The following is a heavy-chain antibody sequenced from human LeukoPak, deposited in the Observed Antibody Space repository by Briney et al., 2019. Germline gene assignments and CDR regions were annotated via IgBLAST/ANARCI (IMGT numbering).Heavy chain of an antibody. J-gene: IGHJ4*02. Sequence: ASVKVSCTASGYTFTGYYMHWVRQAPGQGLEWMGWINPNSGGTNYAQKFQGRVTMTRDTSISTAYMELSRLRSDDTAVYYCARDLFGVAYYFDYWGQGTLVTVSS. D-gene: IGHD3-3*01. CDR2: INPNSGGT. CDR1: GYTFTGYY. CDR3: ARDLFGVAYYFDY. V-gene: IGHV1-2*02.